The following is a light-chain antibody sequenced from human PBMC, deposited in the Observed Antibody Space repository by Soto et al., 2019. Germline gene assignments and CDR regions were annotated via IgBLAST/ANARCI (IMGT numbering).Light chain of an antibody. J-gene: IGKJ1*01. V-gene: IGKV3-15*01. Sequence: EIVLTQSPATLSLSPGERATLSCRASQSLSTNLAWYQQKPGQAPRLLIYRASTRATGIPARFSGSGSGTEFTLTISSLQSEDFAVYYCQQYGSSGTFGQGTKVDIK. CDR1: QSLSTN. CDR2: RAS. CDR3: QQYGSSGT.